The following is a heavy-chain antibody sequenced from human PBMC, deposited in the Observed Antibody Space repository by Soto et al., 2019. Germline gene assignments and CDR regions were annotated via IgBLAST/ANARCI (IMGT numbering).Heavy chain of an antibody. CDR1: GGTFSSYA. CDR3: ASTRSVVVVAATFGYFDY. CDR2: IIPIFGTA. V-gene: IGHV1-69*13. Sequence: SVKVSCKASGGTFSSYAISWVRQAPGQGLEWMGGIIPIFGTANYAQKFQGRVTITADESTSTAYMELSSLRSEYTAVYYCASTRSVVVVAATFGYFDYWGQGTLVTVSS. J-gene: IGHJ4*02. D-gene: IGHD2-15*01.